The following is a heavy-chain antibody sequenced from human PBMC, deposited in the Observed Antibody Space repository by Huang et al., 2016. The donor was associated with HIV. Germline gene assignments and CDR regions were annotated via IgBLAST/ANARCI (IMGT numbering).Heavy chain of an antibody. J-gene: IGHJ4*02. D-gene: IGHD3-22*01. CDR2: FDPADGET. CDR1: GYTLTELS. CDR3: ATVYRRFRNHDSGDYYFDY. V-gene: IGHV1-24*01. Sequence: QVQLVQSGAEVKKPGASVKVSCKVSGYTLTELSMHWVRQAPGKGLEWMRGFDPADGETLYGQKFQGRGTMTENTSTDTAYMELGSLRSEDTAVYYCATVYRRFRNHDSGDYYFDYWDQGTLVTVSS.